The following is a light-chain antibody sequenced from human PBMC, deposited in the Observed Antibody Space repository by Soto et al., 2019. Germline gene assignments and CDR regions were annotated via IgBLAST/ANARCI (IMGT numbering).Light chain of an antibody. J-gene: IGKJ1*01. Sequence: IVLTQSPGPLSLSPGEGATPSCRSSESRRSSQLAWYQQKSGQAPRLLIYDASRRATGIPDRFSGGGSGTDVNLSISRLALEDFAGYYCQDYGSSEWTFGQGTKV. V-gene: IGKV3-20*01. CDR3: QDYGSSEWT. CDR1: ESRRSSQ. CDR2: DAS.